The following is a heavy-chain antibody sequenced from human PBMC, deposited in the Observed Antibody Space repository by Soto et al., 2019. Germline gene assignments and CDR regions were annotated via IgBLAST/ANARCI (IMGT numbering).Heavy chain of an antibody. CDR2: IIPILGIA. D-gene: IGHD3-9*01. CDR1: GGTFSSYT. V-gene: IGHV1-69*04. Sequence: GASVKVSCTASGGTFSSYTISWVRQAPGQGLEWMGRIIPILGIANYAQKFQGRVTITADKSTSTAYMELSSLRSEDTAVYYCARDRPEGYDILTGYYREYYFDYWGQGTLVTVSS. J-gene: IGHJ4*02. CDR3: ARDRPEGYDILTGYYREYYFDY.